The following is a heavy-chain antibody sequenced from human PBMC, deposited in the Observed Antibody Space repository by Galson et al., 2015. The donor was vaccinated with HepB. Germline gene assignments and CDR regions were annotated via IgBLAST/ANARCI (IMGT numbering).Heavy chain of an antibody. CDR2: ISSDERSK. D-gene: IGHD2-21*01. V-gene: IGHV3-30*18. J-gene: IGHJ4*02. CDR1: GFTFSTYG. CDR3: VKEGGATFYFDS. Sequence: SLRLSCAASGFTFSTYGMHWVRQAPGKGVEWVAIISSDERSKYYADSVKGRFTMSRDNSQNTLYLQMSSLRAEDTAVYYCVKEGGATFYFDSWGQGTLVTVSS.